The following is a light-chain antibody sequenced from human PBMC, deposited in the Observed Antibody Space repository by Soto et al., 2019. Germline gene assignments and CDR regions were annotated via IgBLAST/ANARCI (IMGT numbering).Light chain of an antibody. J-gene: IGKJ3*01. CDR2: AAS. Sequence: DIQMTQSPSSLSASVGDRVTITCQASQDISNYLNWYQQKPGKAPKLLIYAASNLETGVPSRFSGSGSATDFTFTISSLQPEDIATYYCQQYDNLLTFGPGTKVDIK. CDR3: QQYDNLLT. CDR1: QDISNY. V-gene: IGKV1-33*01.